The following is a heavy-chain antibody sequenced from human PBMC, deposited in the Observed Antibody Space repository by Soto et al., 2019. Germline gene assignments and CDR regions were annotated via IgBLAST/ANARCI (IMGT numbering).Heavy chain of an antibody. Sequence: ASVKVSCKASGYTFTSYDINWVRQATGQGLEWMGWMNPNSGNTGYAQKFQGRVTMTRNTSISTAYMKLSSLRSEDTAVYYCARGRYCSSTSCYNWFDPWGQGTLVTVSS. CDR3: ARGRYCSSTSCYNWFDP. CDR2: MNPNSGNT. CDR1: GYTFTSYD. D-gene: IGHD2-2*01. V-gene: IGHV1-8*02. J-gene: IGHJ5*02.